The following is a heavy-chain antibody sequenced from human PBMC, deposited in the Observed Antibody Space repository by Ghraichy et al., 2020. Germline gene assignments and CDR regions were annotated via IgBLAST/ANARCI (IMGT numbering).Heavy chain of an antibody. CDR1: GFTFSSYA. V-gene: IGHV3-23*01. CDR2: ISGSGGST. D-gene: IGHD6-13*01. Sequence: GESLNISCAASGFTFSSYAMSWVRQAPGKGLEWVSAISGSGGSTYYADSVKGRFTISRDTSKNTRYLPMNSLRAEDTAVYYCAKDVQQLVHVEHFDYWGQGTLVTVSS. CDR3: AKDVQQLVHVEHFDY. J-gene: IGHJ4*02.